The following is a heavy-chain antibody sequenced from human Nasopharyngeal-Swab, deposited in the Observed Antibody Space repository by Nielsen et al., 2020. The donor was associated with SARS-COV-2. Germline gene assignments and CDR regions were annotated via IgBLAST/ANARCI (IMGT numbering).Heavy chain of an antibody. J-gene: IGHJ4*02. V-gene: IGHV3-48*04. CDR1: GFAFSTYN. CDR2: ISTSSLTI. D-gene: IGHD1-1*01. CDR3: ARGRRSFPTDY. Sequence: GGSLRLSCVVSGFAFSTYNMNWVRQAPGKGLEWLSYISTSSLTIYNTDSVQGRFTISRDNAKNTLYLQMNSLRAEDTAVYYCARGRRSFPTDYWGQGTLVTVSS.